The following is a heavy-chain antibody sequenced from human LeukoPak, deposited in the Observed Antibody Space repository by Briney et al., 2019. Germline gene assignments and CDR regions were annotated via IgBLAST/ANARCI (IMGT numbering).Heavy chain of an antibody. CDR3: ARADYGDPKYYFDY. CDR1: GGSISSGGYY. V-gene: IGHV4-31*03. J-gene: IGHJ4*01. CDR2: IYYSGST. D-gene: IGHD4-17*01. Sequence: SQTLSLTCTVSGGSISSGGYYWSWSRQHPGKGLEWIGYIYYSGSTYYNPSLKSRVTMSVDTSKNQFSLKLSSVTAADTAVYYCARADYGDPKYYFDYWGHGTLVTVSS.